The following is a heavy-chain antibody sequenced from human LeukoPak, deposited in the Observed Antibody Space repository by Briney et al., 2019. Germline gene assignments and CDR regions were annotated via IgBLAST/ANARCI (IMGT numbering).Heavy chain of an antibody. V-gene: IGHV4-34*01. D-gene: IGHD3-10*01. CDR3: ARATNYYGSGKRGWFDP. J-gene: IGHJ5*02. CDR1: GGSFSGYY. CDR2: INHSGST. Sequence: ASETLSLTCAVYGGSFSGYYWSWIRQPPGKGLEWIGEINHSGSTNYNPSLKSRVTISVDTSKNQFSLKLSSVTAADTAVYYCARATNYYGSGKRGWFDPWGQGTLVTVSS.